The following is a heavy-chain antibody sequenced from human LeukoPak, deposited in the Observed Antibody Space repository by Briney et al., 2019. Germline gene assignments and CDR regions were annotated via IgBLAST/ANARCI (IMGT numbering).Heavy chain of an antibody. J-gene: IGHJ6*04. V-gene: IGHV3-21*01. Sequence: PGGSLRLSCAASGFTFSSYSMNWVRQAPGKGLEWVSSISSSSSYIYYADSVKGRFTISRDNAKNSLYLQMNSLRAEDTAVYYCARVDVMEAGVPAAPMDVWGKGTTVTVSS. CDR1: GFTFSSYS. CDR3: ARVDVMEAGVPAAPMDV. D-gene: IGHD2-2*01. CDR2: ISSSSSYI.